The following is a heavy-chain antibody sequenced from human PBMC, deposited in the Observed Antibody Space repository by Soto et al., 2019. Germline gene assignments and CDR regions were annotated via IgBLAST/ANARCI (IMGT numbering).Heavy chain of an antibody. J-gene: IGHJ4*02. D-gene: IGHD3-10*01. CDR1: GFTVSSNY. V-gene: IGHV3-66*01. CDR3: ARDSSEGILDY. CDR2: IYSGGST. Sequence: GGSLRLSCAASGFTVSSNYMSWVRQAPGKGLEWVSVIYSGGSTYYADSVKGRFTISRDNSKNTLYLQMNSLRAEDTAVYYCARDSSEGILDYWGQGTLVTVSS.